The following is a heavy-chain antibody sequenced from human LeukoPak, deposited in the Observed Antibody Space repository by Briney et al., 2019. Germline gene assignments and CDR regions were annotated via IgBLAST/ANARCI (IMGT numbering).Heavy chain of an antibody. CDR2: IYSGGST. J-gene: IGHJ4*02. CDR3: AKADYDYVWGSYRLGSIDY. CDR1: GFTVSSNY. V-gene: IGHV3-66*01. Sequence: GGSLRLSCAASGFTVSSNYMSWVRQAPGKGLEWVSVIYSGGSTYYADSVKGRFTISRDNSKNTLYLQMNSLRAEDTAVYYCAKADYDYVWGSYRLGSIDYWGQGTLVTVSS. D-gene: IGHD3-16*02.